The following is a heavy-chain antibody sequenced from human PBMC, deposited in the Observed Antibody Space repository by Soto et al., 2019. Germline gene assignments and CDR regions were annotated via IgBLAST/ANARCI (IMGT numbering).Heavy chain of an antibody. Sequence: PGGFLRLSCAPSGFPFSSYAMHWVRQAPGKGLEYVSAISSNGGSTYYANSVKGRFTISRDNSKNTLYLQMGSLRAEDVAVYYCATRYDFWSGYPICWGQGTMVTVSS. CDR3: ATRYDFWSGYPIC. D-gene: IGHD3-3*01. V-gene: IGHV3-64*01. CDR2: ISSNGGST. CDR1: GFPFSSYA. J-gene: IGHJ3*01.